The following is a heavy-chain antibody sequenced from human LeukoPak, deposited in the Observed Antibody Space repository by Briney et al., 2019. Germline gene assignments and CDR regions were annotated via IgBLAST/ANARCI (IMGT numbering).Heavy chain of an antibody. Sequence: SETLSLTCTVSGGSISSYYWSWIRQPPGKGLEWIGYIYYSGSTNYNPSLKSRVTISVDTSKNQFSLKLSSVTAADTAVYYCARSRGHYGDLDYWGQGTLVTVSS. CDR1: GGSISSYY. J-gene: IGHJ4*02. CDR3: ARSRGHYGDLDY. V-gene: IGHV4-59*01. D-gene: IGHD4-17*01. CDR2: IYYSGST.